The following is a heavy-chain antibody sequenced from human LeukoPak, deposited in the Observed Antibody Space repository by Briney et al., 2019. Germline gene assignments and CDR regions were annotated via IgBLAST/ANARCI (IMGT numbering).Heavy chain of an antibody. Sequence: GGSLRLSCAASGFTFSSYAMSWVRQAPGKGLEWVSAISGSRGSTYYADSVKGRFAISRDNSKNTLYLQMNSLRAEDTAVYYCTKGYDFWSGYYLDYWGQGTLVTVSS. D-gene: IGHD3-3*01. CDR3: TKGYDFWSGYYLDY. CDR1: GFTFSSYA. CDR2: ISGSRGST. V-gene: IGHV3-23*01. J-gene: IGHJ4*02.